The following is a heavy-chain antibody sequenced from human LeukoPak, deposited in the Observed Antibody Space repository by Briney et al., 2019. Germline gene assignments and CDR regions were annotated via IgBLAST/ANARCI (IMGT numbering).Heavy chain of an antibody. J-gene: IGHJ4*02. CDR1: GGSISSRTYY. CDR2: VYYSGNT. V-gene: IGHV4-61*05. D-gene: IGHD2-15*01. Sequence: SGTLSLTCTVSGGSISSRTYYWGWIRQPPGKGLEWIGYVYYSGNTNYNPSLKSRVTISVDTLKNQFSLKMSSVTAADTATYYCARGVVAATGYDYWGQGTLVTVSS. CDR3: ARGVVAATGYDY.